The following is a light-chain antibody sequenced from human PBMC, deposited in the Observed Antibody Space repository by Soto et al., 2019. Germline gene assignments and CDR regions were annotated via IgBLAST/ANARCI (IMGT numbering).Light chain of an antibody. CDR2: GAK. CDR1: QAISNY. Sequence: DIQMTQSPSFMSASVGDRVTLTCRASQAISNYLNWYQQKPGKAPNLLIFGAKTLQSGVPSRFSGSGSGTDFTLIISSLQPEDIGTYYCQHYDRFPLTFGGGTKVDI. J-gene: IGKJ4*01. CDR3: QHYDRFPLT. V-gene: IGKV1-33*01.